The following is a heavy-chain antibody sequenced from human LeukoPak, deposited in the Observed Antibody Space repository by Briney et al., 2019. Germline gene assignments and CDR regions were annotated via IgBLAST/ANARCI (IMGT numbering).Heavy chain of an antibody. CDR3: ARDQTRTAAHSSWFAP. J-gene: IGHJ5*02. D-gene: IGHD3-22*01. Sequence: SETLSLTCTVSGDSISSHYWSWIRHPRGGGLGWSGIMYYSGITNYNPTLKGRVTISADTSTNQFYLGLRTLSAADTAVYYCARDQTRTAAHSSWFAPWGQGTLVTVS. V-gene: IGHV4-59*11. CDR1: GDSISSHY. CDR2: MYYSGIT.